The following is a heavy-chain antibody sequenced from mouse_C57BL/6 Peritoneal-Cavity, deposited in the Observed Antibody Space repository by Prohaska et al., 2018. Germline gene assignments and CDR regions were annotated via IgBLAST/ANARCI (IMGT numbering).Heavy chain of an antibody. CDR3: ARVVTSEAMDY. Sequence: EVKLLQSGGGLVQPGGSLKLSCAASGIDFSRYWMSWVRRAPGKGLEWIGDINPDSSTINYAPSLKDKFIISRDNAKNTLYLQMSKVRSEDTALYYCARVVTSEAMDYWGQGTSVTVSS. J-gene: IGHJ4*01. D-gene: IGHD2-2*01. CDR1: GIDFSRYW. V-gene: IGHV4-1*01. CDR2: INPDSSTI.